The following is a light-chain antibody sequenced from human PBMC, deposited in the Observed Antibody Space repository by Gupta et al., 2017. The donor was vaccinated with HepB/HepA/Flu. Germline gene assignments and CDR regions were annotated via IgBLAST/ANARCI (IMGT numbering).Light chain of an antibody. V-gene: IGKV3-20*01. Sequence: EIVLTQSPGTLSLSPGARATFSCGASQSIPANYLVWYQQKSGQTPRLLIYSGSTRATCVPDRFSGSGSGTDFTLPISRLEPEDFAVYYCQQSGSSPFTFGQGTKLE. CDR3: QQSGSSPFT. CDR1: QSIPANY. J-gene: IGKJ2*01. CDR2: SGS.